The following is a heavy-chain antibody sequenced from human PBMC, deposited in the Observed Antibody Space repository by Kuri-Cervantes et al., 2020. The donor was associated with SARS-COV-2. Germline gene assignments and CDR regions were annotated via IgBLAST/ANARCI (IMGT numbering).Heavy chain of an antibody. CDR3: ARDPYYDFWSGGWGDYFDY. Sequence: GGSLRLSCAASGFTFSSYAMHWVRQAPGKGLEWVAVISYDGSNKYYADSVKGRFTISRDNSKNTLYLQMNSLRAEDTAVYSCARDPYYDFWSGGWGDYFDYWGQGTLVTVSS. CDR1: GFTFSSYA. V-gene: IGHV3-30*04. CDR2: ISYDGSNK. J-gene: IGHJ4*02. D-gene: IGHD3-3*01.